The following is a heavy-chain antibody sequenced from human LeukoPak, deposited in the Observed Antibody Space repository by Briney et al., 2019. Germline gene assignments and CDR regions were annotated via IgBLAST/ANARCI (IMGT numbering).Heavy chain of an antibody. V-gene: IGHV1-69*13. CDR2: ITPIFGIP. CDR1: GGTFSRYA. CDR3: ARDPPRYFQH. Sequence: SVRVSCKASGGTFSRYAISWVLQAPGQGLEWMGGITPIFGIPNYAQKFQGRVTITADESTSTAYMELRSLRSDDTAVYYCARDPPRYFQHWGQGTLVTVSS. J-gene: IGHJ1*01.